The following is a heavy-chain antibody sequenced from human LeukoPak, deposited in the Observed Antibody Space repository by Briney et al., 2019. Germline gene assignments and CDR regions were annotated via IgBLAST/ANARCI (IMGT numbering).Heavy chain of an antibody. J-gene: IGHJ4*02. V-gene: IGHV4-59*01. CDR1: GGSISSYY. Sequence: SETLSLTCTVSGGSISSYYWSWIRQPPGKGPEWIGYIYYSGSTNYNPSLKSRVTISVDTSKNQFSLKLSSVTAADTAVYYCARGYYYDADYWGQGTLVTVSS. CDR3: ARGYYYDADY. CDR2: IYYSGST. D-gene: IGHD3-22*01.